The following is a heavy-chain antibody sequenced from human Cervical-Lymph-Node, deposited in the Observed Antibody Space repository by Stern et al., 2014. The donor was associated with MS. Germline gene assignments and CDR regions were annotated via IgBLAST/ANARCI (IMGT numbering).Heavy chain of an antibody. CDR1: GFTVSSNY. Sequence: EVQLVESGGGLIQPGGSLRLSCAASGFTVSSNYMSWVRQAPGKGLEWVSVIYSGGSTDYADSVKGRFTISRYNSKNTLYLQMNSLRAEDTAVYYCAREHRGSSGWYSYYFDYWGQGTLVTVSS. CDR3: AREHRGSSGWYSYYFDY. D-gene: IGHD6-19*01. V-gene: IGHV3-53*01. J-gene: IGHJ4*02. CDR2: IYSGGST.